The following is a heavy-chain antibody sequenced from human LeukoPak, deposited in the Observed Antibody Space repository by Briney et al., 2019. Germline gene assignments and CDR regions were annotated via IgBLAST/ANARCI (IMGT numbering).Heavy chain of an antibody. Sequence: SETLSLTCTVSGGSFSSSSYYWGWIRQPPGKGLEWIGNIYYSGNTYYNPSLKSRVTISVDTSKNQFSLNLTSMTAADTAVYYCARTPVVVAAPRFDPWGQGSLVTVSS. V-gene: IGHV4-39*01. CDR1: GGSFSSSSYY. CDR3: ARTPVVVAAPRFDP. CDR2: IYYSGNT. J-gene: IGHJ5*02. D-gene: IGHD2-15*01.